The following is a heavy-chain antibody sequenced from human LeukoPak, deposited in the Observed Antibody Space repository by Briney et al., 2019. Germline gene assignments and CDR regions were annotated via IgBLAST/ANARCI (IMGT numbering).Heavy chain of an antibody. CDR1: GFTFSSYL. CDR3: AREGGYYGSGSYSFDY. J-gene: IGHJ4*02. Sequence: GGSLRLSCAASGFTFSSYLMHWVRQAPGKGLVWVSRINSDGSSTSYADSVKGRFTISRGNAKNTLYLQMNSLRAEDTAVYYCAREGGYYGSGSYSFDYWGQGTLVTVSS. D-gene: IGHD3-10*01. CDR2: INSDGSST. V-gene: IGHV3-74*01.